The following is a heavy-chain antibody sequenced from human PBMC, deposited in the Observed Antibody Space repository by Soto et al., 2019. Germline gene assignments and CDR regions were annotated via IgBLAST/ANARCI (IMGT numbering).Heavy chain of an antibody. J-gene: IGHJ4*02. V-gene: IGHV4-38-2*02. CDR1: GYSISSGYS. CDR2: IYHSGST. CDR3: AKEEFYGSGSYGWEFD. Sequence: KTSETLSLTCAVSGYSISSGYSWGWIRQPPGKGLEWIGSIYHSGSTYYNPSLKSRVTISVDTSKNQFSLKLSSVTAADTAVYYCAKEEFYGSGSYGWEFDWGQGTLVTV. D-gene: IGHD3-10*01.